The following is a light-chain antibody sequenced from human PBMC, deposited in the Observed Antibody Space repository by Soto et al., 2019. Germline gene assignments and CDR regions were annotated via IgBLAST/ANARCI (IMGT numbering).Light chain of an antibody. CDR1: SSNIGSYH. V-gene: IGLV1-47*01. CDR2: RDN. CDR3: AAWDDSLSGVV. J-gene: IGLJ2*01. Sequence: QSVLTQPPSASGTPGQRVTISCSGSSSNIGSYHVYWYQQLPGTAPKLLIYRDNQRPSGVPDRFSGSKSGTSASLAISGLRSEYEADYYCAAWDDSLSGVVFGGGTNLTVL.